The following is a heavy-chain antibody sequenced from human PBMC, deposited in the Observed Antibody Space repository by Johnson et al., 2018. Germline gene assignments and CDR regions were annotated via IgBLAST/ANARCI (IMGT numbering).Heavy chain of an antibody. Sequence: QVQLQESGPGLVKPSETLSLTCTVSGGSISSYYWSWIRQPPGKGLEWIGYIYYSGSTNYNPSLKSRVTISVDTSKNQFSLKLSSVTAADTAVYYCARGPKGRDDISPGMDVWGQGTTVTVSS. J-gene: IGHJ6*02. D-gene: IGHD3-9*01. CDR3: ARGPKGRDDISPGMDV. CDR1: GGSISSYY. CDR2: IYYSGST. V-gene: IGHV4-59*12.